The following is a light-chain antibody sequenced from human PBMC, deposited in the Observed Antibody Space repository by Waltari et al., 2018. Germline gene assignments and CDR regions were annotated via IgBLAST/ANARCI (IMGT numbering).Light chain of an antibody. Sequence: DVVMTQSPDSLAVSLGERATINCKSSQSLLYSSNNKNYLAWYQQKPGQPPKLLIYWASTRESGVPDRFSGSGSGTDFTLTISSLQAEDGAVYYCQQYYDNVVTFGPGTKVDIK. CDR2: WAS. V-gene: IGKV4-1*01. CDR3: QQYYDNVVT. CDR1: QSLLYSSNNKNY. J-gene: IGKJ3*01.